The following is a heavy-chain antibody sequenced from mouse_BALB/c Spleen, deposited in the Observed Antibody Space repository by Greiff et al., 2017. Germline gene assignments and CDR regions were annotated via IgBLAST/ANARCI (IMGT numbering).Heavy chain of an antibody. CDR2: ISYDGSN. CDR3: ARDRSGFAY. Sequence: DVKLVESGPGLVEPSQSLSLTCSVTGYSITSGYYWNWIRQFPGNKLEWMGYISYDGSNNYNPSLKNRISITRDTSKNQFFLKLNSVTTEDTATYYCARDRSGFAYWGQGTLVTVSA. J-gene: IGHJ3*01. V-gene: IGHV3-6*02. CDR1: GYSITSGYY.